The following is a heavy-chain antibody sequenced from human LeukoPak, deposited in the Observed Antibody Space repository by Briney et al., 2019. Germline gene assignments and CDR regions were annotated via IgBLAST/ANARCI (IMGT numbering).Heavy chain of an antibody. J-gene: IGHJ4*02. Sequence: SETLSLTCTVSGASISSSSYYWGWIRQPPGKGREWIVSIYDSGSTYYNPSLESPFTISVDTAKNQFCLKLSSVTPAHPATYYCGRPPTYDYWGQGTPVNVSS. CDR2: IYDSGST. CDR3: GRPPTYDY. V-gene: IGHV4-39*01. CDR1: GASISSSSYY.